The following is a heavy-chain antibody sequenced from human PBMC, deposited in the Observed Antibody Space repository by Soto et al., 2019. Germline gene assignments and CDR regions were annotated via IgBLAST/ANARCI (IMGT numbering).Heavy chain of an antibody. Sequence: SETLSLTCTVSGGSISSYYWSWIRQPAGKGLEWIGRIYTSGSTNYNPSLKSRVTMSVDTSKNQFSLKLSSVTAADTAVYYCARVCSSSKLYYFDYWGQGTLVTVSS. CDR1: GGSISSYY. CDR2: IYTSGST. V-gene: IGHV4-4*07. CDR3: ARVCSSSKLYYFDY. D-gene: IGHD6-6*01. J-gene: IGHJ4*02.